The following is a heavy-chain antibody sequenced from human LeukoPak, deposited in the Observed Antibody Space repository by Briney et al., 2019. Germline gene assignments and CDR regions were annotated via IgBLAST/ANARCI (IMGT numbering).Heavy chain of an antibody. J-gene: IGHJ3*02. Sequence: ASVKASCKASGYTFTSYDINWVRQATGQGLEWMGWMNPNSGNTGYAQKFQGRVTITRNTSISTAYMELSSLRSEDTAVYYCARGRGDLRGDAFDIWGQGTMVTVSS. CDR3: ARGRGDLRGDAFDI. CDR1: GYTFTSYD. CDR2: MNPNSGNT. V-gene: IGHV1-8*03. D-gene: IGHD2-21*02.